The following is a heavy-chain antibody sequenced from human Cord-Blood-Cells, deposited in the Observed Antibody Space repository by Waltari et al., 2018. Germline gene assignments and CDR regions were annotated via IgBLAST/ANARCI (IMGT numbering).Heavy chain of an antibody. D-gene: IGHD5-12*01. V-gene: IGHV1-46*01. J-gene: IGHJ4*02. CDR2: INPSGGST. CDR1: GYTFTSYY. Sequence: QVQLVQSGAEVKKPGASVTVSCKASGYTFTSYYMHWLRQAPGQGLEWMGIINPSGGSTSYAQKFQGRVTMTRDTSTSTVYMELSSLRSEDTAVYYCARSRDGYNFDYWGQGTLVTVSS. CDR3: ARSRDGYNFDY.